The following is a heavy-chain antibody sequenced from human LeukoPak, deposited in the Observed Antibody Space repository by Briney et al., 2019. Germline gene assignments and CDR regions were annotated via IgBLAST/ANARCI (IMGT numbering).Heavy chain of an antibody. CDR2: ISYDGSNK. Sequence: GGSLRLSCAASGFTFSSYGTHWVRQAPGKGLEWVAVISYDGSNKYYADSVKGRFTISRDNSKNTLYLQMNSLRAEDAAAYYCAKMGARLYYYYYGMDVWGQGTTVTVSS. D-gene: IGHD1-26*01. CDR3: AKMGARLYYYYYGMDV. V-gene: IGHV3-30*18. CDR1: GFTFSSYG. J-gene: IGHJ6*02.